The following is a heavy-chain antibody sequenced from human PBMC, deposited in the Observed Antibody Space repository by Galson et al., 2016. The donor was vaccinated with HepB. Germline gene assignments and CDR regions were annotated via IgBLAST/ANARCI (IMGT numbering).Heavy chain of an antibody. CDR1: GLTFSDAW. J-gene: IGHJ6*02. V-gene: IGHV3-15*01. D-gene: IGHD2-2*01. CDR3: AKYQLVAGRRHYYYYGMDV. CDR2: IKSRTDGGTT. Sequence: SLRLSCAASGLTFSDAWMTWVRQAPGKGLEWVGRIKSRTDGGTTNYAAPVKGRFTISRDDSKNTLYLQMNSLKTEDTAVYYCAKYQLVAGRRHYYYYGMDVWGQGTTVTVSS.